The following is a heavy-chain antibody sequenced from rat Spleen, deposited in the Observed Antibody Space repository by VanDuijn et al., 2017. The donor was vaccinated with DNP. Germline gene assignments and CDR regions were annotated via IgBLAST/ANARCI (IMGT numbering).Heavy chain of an antibody. CDR2: ISTGGGNT. D-gene: IGHD4-3*01. V-gene: IGHV5-25*01. Sequence: EVQLVESGGGLVQPGRSMKLSCVASGFTFSKYYMAWVRQAPTKGLEWVASISTGGGNTYYRDSVKGRFTISRDNAKSTLYLQMNSLRSEDMATYYCIRWNSGHFDYWGQGVMVTVSS. CDR1: GFTFSKYY. CDR3: IRWNSGHFDY. J-gene: IGHJ2*01.